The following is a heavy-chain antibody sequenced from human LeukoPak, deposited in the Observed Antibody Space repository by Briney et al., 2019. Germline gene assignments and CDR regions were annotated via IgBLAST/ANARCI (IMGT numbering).Heavy chain of an antibody. J-gene: IGHJ3*02. CDR3: AGVLRWYRLGPGDDAFDI. Sequence: ASVKVSCKASGYTFTGYGISWVRQAPGQGLEWMGWISAYNGNTNYAQKLQGRVTMTTDTSTSTAYMELRSLRSDDTAVYYCAGVLRWYRLGPGDDAFDIWGQGTMVTVSS. D-gene: IGHD4-23*01. V-gene: IGHV1-18*01. CDR1: GYTFTGYG. CDR2: ISAYNGNT.